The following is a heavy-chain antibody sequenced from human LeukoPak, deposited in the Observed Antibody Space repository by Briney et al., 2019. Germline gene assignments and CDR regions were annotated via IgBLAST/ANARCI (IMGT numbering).Heavy chain of an antibody. CDR3: ARHSRYYYMDV. Sequence: SETLSLTCTVSGGSISSTVYYWAWIRQPPGKGLEWIGSISYSGSTYYSPSLKSRVTISVDTSKKQFSLKLSSVTAADTAVYYCARHSRYYYMDVWGKGTTVTISS. V-gene: IGHV4-39*07. J-gene: IGHJ6*03. CDR1: GGSISSTVYY. CDR2: ISYSGST.